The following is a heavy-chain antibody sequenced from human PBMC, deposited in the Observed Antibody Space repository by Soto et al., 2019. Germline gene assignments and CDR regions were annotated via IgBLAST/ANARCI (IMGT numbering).Heavy chain of an antibody. CDR1: GGSISSGDYY. Sequence: SETLSLTCTVSGGSISSGDYYWSWIRQPPGKGLEWIGYIYYSGSTYYNPSLKSRVTISVDTSKNQFSLKLSSVTAADTAVYYCPRGSFGAYYYDSSGYALWGKGKMVTVPS. CDR3: PRGSFGAYYYDSSGYAL. V-gene: IGHV4-30-4*01. J-gene: IGHJ3*01. CDR2: IYYSGST. D-gene: IGHD3-22*01.